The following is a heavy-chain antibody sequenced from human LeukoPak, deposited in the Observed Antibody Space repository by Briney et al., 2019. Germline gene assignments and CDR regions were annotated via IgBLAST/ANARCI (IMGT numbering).Heavy chain of an antibody. CDR3: ARTPTPTLYSSVWYRGAFDY. CDR2: INPNSGGT. J-gene: IGHJ4*02. D-gene: IGHD6-19*01. V-gene: IGHV1-2*02. Sequence: ASVKVSCKASGYTFTGYYMHWVRQAPGQGLEWMGWINPNSGGTNYEQKIKGRVTMTRDTSISTAYMELSRLRSDDTAVYYCARTPTPTLYSSVWYRGAFDYWGQGTLVTVSS. CDR1: GYTFTGYY.